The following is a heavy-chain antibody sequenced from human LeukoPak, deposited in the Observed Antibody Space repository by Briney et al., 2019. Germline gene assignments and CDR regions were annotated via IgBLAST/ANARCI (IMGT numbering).Heavy chain of an antibody. CDR3: ARDNQDYGDYDWFDP. V-gene: IGHV4-39*07. Sequence: SETLSLTCTVSGGSISSSSYYWGWIRQPPGKGLEWIGSIYYSGSTYYNPSLKSRVTISVDKSKNQFSLKLSSVTAADTAVYYCARDNQDYGDYDWFDPWGQGTLVTVSS. J-gene: IGHJ5*02. CDR1: GGSISSSSYY. D-gene: IGHD4-17*01. CDR2: IYYSGST.